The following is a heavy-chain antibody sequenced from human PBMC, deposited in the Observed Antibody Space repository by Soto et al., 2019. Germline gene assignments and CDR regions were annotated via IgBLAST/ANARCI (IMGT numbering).Heavy chain of an antibody. D-gene: IGHD1-1*01. V-gene: IGHV4-61*01. J-gene: IGHJ4*02. CDR1: GGSVSSGSFH. CDR3: ERIGGWYDIDF. Sequence: SETLSLTCSVSGGSVSSGSFHWSWIRQPPGKGLQFIGSIFYNGTANYSPSLKNRVSISIDTSQSQFFLQLISVAAADTAVYYCERIGGWYDIDFWGQGSLVTVSS. CDR2: IFYNGTA.